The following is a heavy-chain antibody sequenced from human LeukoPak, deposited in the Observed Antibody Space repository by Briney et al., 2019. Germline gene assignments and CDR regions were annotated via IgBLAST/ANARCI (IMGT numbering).Heavy chain of an antibody. Sequence: ASVKVSCKASGYTFTSYDINWVRQATGQGLEWMGWMNPNSGNTGYAQKFQGRVTITRNTSISTAYMELSSLRSEDTAVYYCARAVYYYDRSGYYYFDYWGQGTLVTVSS. D-gene: IGHD3-22*01. V-gene: IGHV1-8*03. CDR3: ARAVYYYDRSGYYYFDY. CDR2: MNPNSGNT. CDR1: GYTFTSYD. J-gene: IGHJ4*02.